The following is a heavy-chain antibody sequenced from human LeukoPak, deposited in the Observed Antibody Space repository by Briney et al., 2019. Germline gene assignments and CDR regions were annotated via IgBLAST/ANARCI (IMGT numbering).Heavy chain of an antibody. V-gene: IGHV3-53*01. J-gene: IGHJ4*02. D-gene: IGHD2-2*01. CDR2: IYSSGST. CDR3: ARGCSRTSCYGFDY. Sequence: VGCLRLSCAASVFTVSTKYMSCVREAPGKGVRWVSVIYSSGSTYSADSVKGRFTTSRDNPKNTLYLQRNSLRAEDTAVYYCARGCSRTSCYGFDYWGQGKLVTVSS. CDR1: VFTVSTKY.